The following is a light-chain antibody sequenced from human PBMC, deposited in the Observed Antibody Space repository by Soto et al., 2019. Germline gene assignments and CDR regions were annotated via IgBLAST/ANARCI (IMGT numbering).Light chain of an antibody. CDR1: SSDVGVFNY. J-gene: IGLJ3*02. V-gene: IGLV2-8*01. CDR2: EVS. CDR3: SSYAGSNSWV. Sequence: QSALTQPPSASGSPGQSVTISCTGTSSDVGVFNYVSWYQHHPGKAPKLMIYEVSKRPSGVPDRFSGSKSGNTASLTVSGLQAEDEADYYCSSYAGSNSWVFGGGTKLTVL.